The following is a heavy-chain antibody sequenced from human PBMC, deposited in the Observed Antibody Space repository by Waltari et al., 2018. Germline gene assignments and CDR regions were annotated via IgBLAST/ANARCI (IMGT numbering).Heavy chain of an antibody. CDR2: VYYDGST. Sequence: QLQLQESGPGLVKPSEPLSLTCTVSGGSSRRSSYYWGGIRQPPGKGLEWIGGVYYDGSTYYNPSLKSRLTISVDTPINQFSLKLTSVTAADTALYYCARHPDYWGQGTLVTVSS. CDR3: ARHPDY. CDR1: GGSSRRSSYY. V-gene: IGHV4-39*01. J-gene: IGHJ4*02.